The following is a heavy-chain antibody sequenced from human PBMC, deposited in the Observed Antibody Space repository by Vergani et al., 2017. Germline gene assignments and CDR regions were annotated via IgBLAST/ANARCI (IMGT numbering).Heavy chain of an antibody. J-gene: IGHJ4*02. V-gene: IGHV3-7*01. CDR3: ARDLLGVAWDH. Sequence: EVQLVESGGGLVQPGGSLRLSCAASGFTFGRSWMSWVRQAPGKGREWVATIKEDGSEKYYVDSVEGGFTISRDNAKNSLYLQMTSLRAEDTAVYYCARDLLGVAWDHWGQGTLVTVSS. CDR1: GFTFGRSW. CDR2: IKEDGSEK. D-gene: IGHD3-3*01.